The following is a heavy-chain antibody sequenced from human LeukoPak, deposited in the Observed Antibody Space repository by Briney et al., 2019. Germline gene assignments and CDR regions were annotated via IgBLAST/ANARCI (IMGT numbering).Heavy chain of an antibody. D-gene: IGHD6-19*01. CDR3: ARDFPSAVAPYFDY. J-gene: IGHJ4*02. V-gene: IGHV3-21*01. Sequence: GGSLRLSWAASGFTLSSYSMNWVRQAPGKGLEWGSSISSSSSNIYYADSVKGRFTISRDNANNSLYLQMNSLRAEDTAVYYCARDFPSAVAPYFDYWGQGTLVTVSS. CDR2: ISSSSSNI. CDR1: GFTLSSYS.